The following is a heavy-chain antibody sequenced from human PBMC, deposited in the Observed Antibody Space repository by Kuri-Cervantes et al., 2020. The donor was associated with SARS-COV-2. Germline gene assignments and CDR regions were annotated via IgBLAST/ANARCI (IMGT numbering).Heavy chain of an antibody. J-gene: IGHJ6*02. CDR2: INSDGSST. D-gene: IGHD6-13*01. CDR3: ARDRGIAAADLYYYYYGMDV. Sequence: GESLKISCAASGFTFSSYWMHWVRQAPGKGPVWVSRINSDGSSTSYADSVKGRFTISRDNAKNSLYLQMNSLRAEDTAVYYCARDRGIAAADLYYYYYGMDVWGQGTTVTVSS. V-gene: IGHV3-74*01. CDR1: GFTFSSYW.